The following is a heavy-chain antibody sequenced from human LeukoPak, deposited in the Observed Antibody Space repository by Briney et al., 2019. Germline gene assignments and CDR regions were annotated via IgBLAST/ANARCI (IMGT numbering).Heavy chain of an antibody. CDR1: GFTFTTYA. V-gene: IGHV3-23*01. J-gene: IGHJ5*02. CDR2: ISNSGGST. CDR3: AKGPYWFDP. Sequence: QPGGSLRLSCAASGFTFTTYAMSWVRQAPGRGLEWVSGISNSGGSTYYADSVKGRFTISRDNSKNTLYLQMNSLRAEDTAVYSCAKGPYWFDPWGQGTLVTVSS.